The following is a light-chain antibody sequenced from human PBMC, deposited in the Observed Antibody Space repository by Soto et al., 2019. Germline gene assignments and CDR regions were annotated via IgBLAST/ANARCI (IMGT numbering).Light chain of an antibody. Sequence: QLVLTQSPSASASLGASVKLTCTLSSGHSSYAIAWHQQQPEKGPRFLMKVNSDGTCTKGDGIPDRFSGSSSGAERYLTISSLQSEDEADYYCQTWGTGIPRVFGGGTKLTVL. CDR3: QTWGTGIPRV. CDR2: VNSDGTC. J-gene: IGLJ3*02. V-gene: IGLV4-69*01. CDR1: SGHSSYA.